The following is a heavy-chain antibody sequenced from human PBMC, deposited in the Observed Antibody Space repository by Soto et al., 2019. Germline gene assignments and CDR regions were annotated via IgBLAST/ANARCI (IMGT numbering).Heavy chain of an antibody. V-gene: IGHV1-46*01. CDR1: GYTLSNYY. Sequence: QVQLVQSGAEVKKPGASVKVSCKASGYTLSNYYLHWVRQAPGQGLEWMGIINPSGGSTSYAQKFQGRVTMTRDTSTTRVFMELSSLRSEDTAVYFCARAGSDRGPSFYFYAMDVWGQGTTVTVSS. CDR2: INPSGGST. J-gene: IGHJ6*02. D-gene: IGHD3-10*01. CDR3: ARAGSDRGPSFYFYAMDV.